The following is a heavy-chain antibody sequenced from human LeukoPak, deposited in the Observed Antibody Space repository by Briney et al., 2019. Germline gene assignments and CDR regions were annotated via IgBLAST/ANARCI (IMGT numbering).Heavy chain of an antibody. CDR1: GGSFSGYY. D-gene: IGHD6-19*01. CDR3: TRGGVAVAAYFDY. Sequence: SETLSLTCAVYGGSFSGYYWSWIRQPPGKGLEWNGEINHSGSTNYNPSLKSRVTISVDTSKNQFPLKLSSVTAADTAVYYCTRGGVAVAAYFDYWGQGTLVTVSS. J-gene: IGHJ4*02. CDR2: INHSGST. V-gene: IGHV4-34*01.